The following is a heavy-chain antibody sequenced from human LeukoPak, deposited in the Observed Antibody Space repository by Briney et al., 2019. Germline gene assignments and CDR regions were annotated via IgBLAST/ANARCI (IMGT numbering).Heavy chain of an antibody. Sequence: QPGGSLRLSCAASRFTFSNYWMHWVRQAPGKGLVWVSRINSDGSSISYADSVKGRFTISRDNAKNTLYLLMNSLRAEDTALYYCARDPRWSDNGSGSYGDYWGQGTLVTVSS. V-gene: IGHV3-74*01. J-gene: IGHJ4*02. CDR3: ARDPRWSDNGSGSYGDY. D-gene: IGHD3-10*01. CDR1: RFTFSNYW. CDR2: INSDGSSI.